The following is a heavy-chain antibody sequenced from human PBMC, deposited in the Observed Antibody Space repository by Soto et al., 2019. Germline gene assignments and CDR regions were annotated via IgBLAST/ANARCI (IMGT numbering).Heavy chain of an antibody. V-gene: IGHV1-46*01. CDR1: GYTFTSYY. CDR2: INPSGGST. Sequence: GASVKVSCKASGYTFTSYYMHWVRQAPGQGLEWMGIINPSGGSTSYAQKFQGRVTMTRDTSTSTVYMELSSLRSEDTAVYYCARDGYCSGGSCYSSWGFPTPLNWFAPWGQGTLVPVSS. J-gene: IGHJ5*02. D-gene: IGHD2-15*01. CDR3: ARDGYCSGGSCYSSWGFPTPLNWFAP.